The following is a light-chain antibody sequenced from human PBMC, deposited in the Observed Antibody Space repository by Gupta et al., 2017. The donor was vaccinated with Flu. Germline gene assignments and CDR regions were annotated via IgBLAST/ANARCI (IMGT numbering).Light chain of an antibody. CDR1: TLGDKY. CDR2: QDK. V-gene: IGLV3-1*01. J-gene: IGLJ1*01. CDR3: QAGDSTTGGV. Sequence: SYDLTQPPSVSVSPGEPATISCSGDTLGDKYTYWSQQTPGQSPVLVIYQDKKRPAGMAGGFSGSSAGNTATLTIGGTEKAEEGDYYCQAGDSTTGGVFGAGTRVTVL.